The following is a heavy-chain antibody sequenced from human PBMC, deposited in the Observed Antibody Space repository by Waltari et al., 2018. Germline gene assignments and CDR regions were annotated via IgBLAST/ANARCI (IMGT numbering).Heavy chain of an antibody. J-gene: IGHJ3*02. Sequence: QVQLVQSGAEVKKPGASVKVSCKASGYTFTGYSMHWVRQAPGQGLEWMGWINPNSGGTNYAQKFQGRVTKTRDTSISTAYMELSRLRSDDTAVYYCARASGSYYGEAAFDIWGQGTMVTVSS. CDR1: GYTFTGYS. CDR3: ARASGSYYGEAAFDI. V-gene: IGHV1-2*02. CDR2: INPNSGGT. D-gene: IGHD1-26*01.